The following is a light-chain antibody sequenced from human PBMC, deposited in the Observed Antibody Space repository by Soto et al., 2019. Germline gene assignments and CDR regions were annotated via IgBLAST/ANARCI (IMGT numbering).Light chain of an antibody. Sequence: EIVLTQSPATLSLSPGEGATLSCRASQSVSSYLAWYQQKPGQAPRLLIYDASNRATGIPARFSGRGSGTDFTLTIRSLGPEDFAVSYCQQRSNWPVTFGLGTKVE. CDR3: QQRSNWPVT. J-gene: IGKJ1*01. CDR1: QSVSSY. V-gene: IGKV3-11*01. CDR2: DAS.